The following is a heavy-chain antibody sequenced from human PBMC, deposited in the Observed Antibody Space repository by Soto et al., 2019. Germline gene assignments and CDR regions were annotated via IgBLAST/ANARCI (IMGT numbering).Heavy chain of an antibody. CDR1: GFTFSSYA. CDR3: AKDWEGGYYDSSGYSYFDY. D-gene: IGHD3-22*01. CDR2: ISGSGGST. V-gene: IGHV3-23*01. Sequence: GGSLRLSCAASGFTFSSYAMSWVRQAPGKGLEWVSAISGSGGSTYYADSVKGRFTISRDNSKNTLYLQMNSLRAEDTSVYFCAKDWEGGYYDSSGYSYFDYWGQGTLVTVSS. J-gene: IGHJ4*02.